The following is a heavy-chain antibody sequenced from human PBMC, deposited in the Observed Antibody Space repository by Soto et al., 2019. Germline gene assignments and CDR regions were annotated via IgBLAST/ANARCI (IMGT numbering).Heavy chain of an antibody. Sequence: EVELVESGGGLAQPGRSLRLSCAASGFTFDDYAMHWVRQVPGKGLEWVSGISWNSGNIGYADSVKGRFTISRDNAKNSLYLQMNSLRVEDTALYYCAKDTYSSSPYYMDVWGKGTTVTISS. CDR2: ISWNSGNI. V-gene: IGHV3-9*01. D-gene: IGHD6-6*01. CDR1: GFTFDDYA. J-gene: IGHJ6*03. CDR3: AKDTYSSSPYYMDV.